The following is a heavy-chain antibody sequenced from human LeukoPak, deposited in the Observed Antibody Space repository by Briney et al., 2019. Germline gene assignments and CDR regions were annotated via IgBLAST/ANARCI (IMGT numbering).Heavy chain of an antibody. Sequence: PGGSLRLSCAASGFTFSSYSMNWVRQAPGKGLEWVSYISSSSSTIYYADSVKGRFTISRDNAKNSLYLQMNSLRAEDTAVYYCARDMDSSSPDYWGQGTLVTVSS. CDR2: ISSSSSTI. D-gene: IGHD6-6*01. CDR1: GFTFSSYS. J-gene: IGHJ4*02. V-gene: IGHV3-48*01. CDR3: ARDMDSSSPDY.